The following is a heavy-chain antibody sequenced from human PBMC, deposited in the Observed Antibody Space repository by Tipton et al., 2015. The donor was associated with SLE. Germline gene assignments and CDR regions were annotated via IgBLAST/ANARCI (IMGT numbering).Heavy chain of an antibody. V-gene: IGHV4-61*09. CDR3: ARRDFWTGYFDY. CDR2: IYTSGNT. D-gene: IGHD3/OR15-3a*01. CDR1: GDSITSGSYY. J-gene: IGHJ4*02. Sequence: TLSLTCSVSGDSITSGSYYWNWIRQPAGKGLEWIGQIYTSGNTNYNPSLKSRGTISVDTSKNQFSLRLSSVTAADTAVYYCARRDFWTGYFDYWGQGTLVTVSS.